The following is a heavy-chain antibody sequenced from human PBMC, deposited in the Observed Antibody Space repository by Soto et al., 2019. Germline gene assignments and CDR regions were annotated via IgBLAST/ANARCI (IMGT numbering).Heavy chain of an antibody. D-gene: IGHD6-13*01. V-gene: IGHV1-69*13. CDR2: IIPIFGTA. CDR3: ARGRRQQLVEFKDRYYYYGMDV. J-gene: IGHJ6*02. Sequence: ASVKVSCKASGGTFSSYAISWVRQAPGQGLEWMGGIIPIFGTANYAQKFQGRVTITADESTSTAYMELSSLRSEDTAVYYCARGRRQQLVEFKDRYYYYGMDVWGQGTTVTVSS. CDR1: GGTFSSYA.